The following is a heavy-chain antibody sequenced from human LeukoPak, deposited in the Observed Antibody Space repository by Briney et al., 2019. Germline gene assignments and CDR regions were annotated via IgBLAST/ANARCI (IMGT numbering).Heavy chain of an antibody. Sequence: GGSLRLSCAASGFAFSSYAMIWVRQPPGKGLEWVSSIFPSGGEIHYADSVRGRFTISRDNSKSTLSLQMNSLRAEDTAIYYCARSGLNRFDYWGQGTLVSVSS. CDR3: ARSGLNRFDY. J-gene: IGHJ4*02. D-gene: IGHD2-15*01. CDR1: GFAFSSYA. CDR2: IFPSGGEI. V-gene: IGHV3-23*01.